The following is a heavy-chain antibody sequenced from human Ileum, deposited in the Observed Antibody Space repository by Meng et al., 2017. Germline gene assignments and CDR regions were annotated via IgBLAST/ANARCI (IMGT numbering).Heavy chain of an antibody. V-gene: IGHV4-30-4*01. CDR3: ARERRHYYGSGSFDY. CDR2: TYYNGSP. Sequence: QVQLQESGPGLVKPSQTLSLTCSVSGGSFSSDNYYWTWIRQTPGKGLEWIGLTYYNGSPFYNPSLRSRVTISVDTSKDQFSLKLTSVTAADTAVNYCARERRHYYGSGSFDYWGQGILVTVSS. D-gene: IGHD3-10*01. J-gene: IGHJ4*02. CDR1: GGSFSSDNYY.